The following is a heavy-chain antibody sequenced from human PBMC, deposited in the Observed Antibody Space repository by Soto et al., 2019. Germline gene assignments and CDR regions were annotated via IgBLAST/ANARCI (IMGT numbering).Heavy chain of an antibody. V-gene: IGHV1-69*13. CDR1: GGTFSSYA. D-gene: IGHD2-15*01. CDR3: AREVGYCSGGSCYSGTYNWFDP. Sequence: SVKVSCKASGGTFSSYAISWVRQAPGQGLEWMGGIIPIFGTANYAQKFQGRVTITADESTSTAYMELSSLRSEDTAVYYCAREVGYCSGGSCYSGTYNWFDPWGQGTLVTVSS. J-gene: IGHJ5*02. CDR2: IIPIFGTA.